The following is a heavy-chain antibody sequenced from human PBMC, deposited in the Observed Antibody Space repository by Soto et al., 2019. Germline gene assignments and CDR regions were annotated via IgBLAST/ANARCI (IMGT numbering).Heavy chain of an antibody. V-gene: IGHV1-18*04. J-gene: IGHJ6*02. D-gene: IGHD3-10*01. CDR3: ARVLWFGLQYYYGMDV. CDR2: ISAYNGNT. CDR1: GYTFTSYG. Sequence: GASVKVSCKASGYTFTSYGISWVRQAPGQGLEWMGWISAYNGNTNYAQKLQGRVTMTTDTSTSTAYMELRSLRSDDTVVYYCARVLWFGLQYYYGMDVWGQGTTVTVSS.